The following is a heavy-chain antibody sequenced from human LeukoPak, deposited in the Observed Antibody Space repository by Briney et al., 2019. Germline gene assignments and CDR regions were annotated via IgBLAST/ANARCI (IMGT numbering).Heavy chain of an antibody. D-gene: IGHD1-26*01. CDR3: AKDQRWESPHYLDS. Sequence: GGSLRPSCTASGFSFSGHWMHWARQLPGKGLVWVSRISPTGSTTSYADSVKGRFTVSRDNSKNTLYVQMNSLRDEDTAVYYCAKDQRWESPHYLDSWGQGTLVTVSS. V-gene: IGHV3-74*01. J-gene: IGHJ4*02. CDR1: GFSFSGHW. CDR2: ISPTGSTT.